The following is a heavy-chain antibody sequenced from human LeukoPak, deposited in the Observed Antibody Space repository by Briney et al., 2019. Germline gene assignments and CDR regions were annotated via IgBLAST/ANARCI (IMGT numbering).Heavy chain of an antibody. Sequence: PSETLSLTCTVSGGSISSGDYYWSWIRQPPGKGLEWIGYIYYSGSTYYNPSLKSRVTISVDTSKNQFSLKLSSVTAADTAVYYCARDYLHCSSTSCYPNYYYHMDVWGKGTTVTVSS. D-gene: IGHD2-2*01. CDR1: GGSISSGDYY. CDR2: IYYSGST. V-gene: IGHV4-30-4*08. J-gene: IGHJ6*03. CDR3: ARDYLHCSSTSCYPNYYYHMDV.